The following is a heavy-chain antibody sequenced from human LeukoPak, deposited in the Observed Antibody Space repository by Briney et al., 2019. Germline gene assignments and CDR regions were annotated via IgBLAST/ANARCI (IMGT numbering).Heavy chain of an antibody. Sequence: ASVKVSCKASGYTFTGYYMHWVRQAPGQGLEWMGWINPNSGGTNYAQKFQGRVTMTRDTSISTAYMELSRLRSDDTAVYYCAREDDYYGSGSYYKDGYYYYYSMDVWGQGTTVTVSS. D-gene: IGHD3-10*01. CDR2: INPNSGGT. V-gene: IGHV1-2*02. CDR3: AREDDYYGSGSYYKDGYYYYYSMDV. CDR1: GYTFTGYY. J-gene: IGHJ6*02.